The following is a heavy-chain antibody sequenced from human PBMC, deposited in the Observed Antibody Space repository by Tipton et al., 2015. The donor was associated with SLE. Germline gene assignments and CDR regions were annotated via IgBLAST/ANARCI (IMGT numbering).Heavy chain of an antibody. D-gene: IGHD2-15*01. CDR2: ISTSSSYT. Sequence: SLRLSCAASGFTFSDYYMSWIRQAPGKGLEWVSYISTSSSYTNYADSVKGRFTISRDNAKNSLYLQMNSLRAEDTAVYYCARGGMVEYYFDYWGQGTLVTVSS. J-gene: IGHJ4*02. CDR1: GFTFSDYY. CDR3: ARGGMVEYYFDY. V-gene: IGHV3-11*06.